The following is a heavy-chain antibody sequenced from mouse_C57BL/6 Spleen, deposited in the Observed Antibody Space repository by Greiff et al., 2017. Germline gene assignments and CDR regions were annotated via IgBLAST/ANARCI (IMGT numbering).Heavy chain of an antibody. Sequence: VQLQQSGAELVRPGTSVKVSCKASGYAFTNYLIEWVKQRPGQGLEWIGVINPGSGGTNYNEKFKGKATLTADKSSSTAYMQLSSLTSEDSAVYFCERWTIYYDYDKYFDVWGTGTTVTVSS. CDR1: GYAFTNYL. V-gene: IGHV1-54*01. CDR2: INPGSGGT. CDR3: ERWTIYYDYDKYFDV. J-gene: IGHJ1*03. D-gene: IGHD2-4*01.